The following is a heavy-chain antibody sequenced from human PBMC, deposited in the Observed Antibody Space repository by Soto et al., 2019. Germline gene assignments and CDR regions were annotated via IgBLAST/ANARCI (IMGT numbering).Heavy chain of an antibody. CDR2: INAGNGNT. CDR1: GYTFTSYA. J-gene: IGHJ6*02. D-gene: IGHD6-13*01. V-gene: IGHV1-3*01. CDR3: ARGLRRWYYGMDV. Sequence: ASVKVSCKASGYTFTSYAMHWVRQAPGQRLEWMGWINAGNGNTKYSQKFQGRVTITRDTSASTAYMELNSLRAGDTAVYYCARGLRRWYYGMDVWGQGTTVTVSS.